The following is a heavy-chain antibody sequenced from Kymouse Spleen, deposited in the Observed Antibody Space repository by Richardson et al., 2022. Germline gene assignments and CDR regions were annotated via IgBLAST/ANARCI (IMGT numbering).Heavy chain of an antibody. J-gene: IGHJ4*02. D-gene: IGHD3-9*01. CDR2: IYYSGST. Sequence: QVQLQESGPGLVKPSETLSLTCTVSGGSVSSGSYYWSWIRQPPGKGLEWIGYIYYSGSTNYNPSLKSRVTISVDTSKNQFSLKLSSVTAADTAVYYCARSDILTGYYNVDYWGQGTLVTVSS. CDR3: ARSDILTGYYNVDY. V-gene: IGHV4-61*01. CDR1: GGSVSSGSYY.